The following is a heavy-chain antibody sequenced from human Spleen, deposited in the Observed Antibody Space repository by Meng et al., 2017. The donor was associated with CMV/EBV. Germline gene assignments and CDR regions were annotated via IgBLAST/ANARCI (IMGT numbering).Heavy chain of an antibody. V-gene: IGHV1-69*02. J-gene: IGHJ5*02. D-gene: IGHD3-16*01. Sequence: SCKASGDPYNNYPITWVRQAPGQGLEWMGNIIPVLDVSNHAQKFQGRVTITADKSTNTAYMELTRLRSDDTAVYYCARPAMGNWFDPWGQGTLVTVSS. CDR3: ARPAMGNWFDP. CDR1: GDPYNNYP. CDR2: IIPVLDVS.